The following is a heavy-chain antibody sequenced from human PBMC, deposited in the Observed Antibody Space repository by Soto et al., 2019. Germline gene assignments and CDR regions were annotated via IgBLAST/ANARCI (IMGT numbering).Heavy chain of an antibody. J-gene: IGHJ6*02. V-gene: IGHV1-2*04. Sequence: ASVKVSCKASGYTFTGYYMHWVRQAPGQGLEWMGWINPNSGGTNYAQKIQGWVTMTRDTSTSTAYMELSRLRSDDTAVYYCASQYTRDYYYGMDVWGQGTTVTVSS. CDR3: ASQYTRDYYYGMDV. D-gene: IGHD2-2*02. CDR2: INPNSGGT. CDR1: GYTFTGYY.